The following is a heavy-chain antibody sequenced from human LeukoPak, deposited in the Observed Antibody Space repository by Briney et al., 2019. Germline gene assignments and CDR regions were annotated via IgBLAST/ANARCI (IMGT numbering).Heavy chain of an antibody. CDR3: ARGGYCTNGVCLHNWFDP. V-gene: IGHV1-2*02. D-gene: IGHD2-8*01. CDR1: GYTFTGYY. J-gene: IGHJ5*02. CDR2: INPNSGGT. Sequence: ASVKVYCKASGYTFTGYYMHWVRQAPGQGLEWMGWINPNSGGTNYAQKFQGRVTMTRDTSISTAYMELSRLRSDDTAVYYCARGGYCTNGVCLHNWFDPWGQGTLVTVSS.